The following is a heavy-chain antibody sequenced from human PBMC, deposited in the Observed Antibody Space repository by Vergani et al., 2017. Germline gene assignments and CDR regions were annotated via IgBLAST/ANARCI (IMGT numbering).Heavy chain of an antibody. J-gene: IGHJ6*02. CDR1: GFTFSSYA. CDR3: ARDLGGNSWYPGGYYGMDV. D-gene: IGHD6-13*01. V-gene: IGHV3-23*01. Sequence: EVQLLESGGGLVQPGGSLRLSCAASGFTFSSYAMSWVRQAPGKGLEWVSAISGSGGSTYYADSVKGRFTISRDNSKNTLYLQMNSLRAEETAVYYCARDLGGNSWYPGGYYGMDVWGQGTTVTVSS. CDR2: ISGSGGST.